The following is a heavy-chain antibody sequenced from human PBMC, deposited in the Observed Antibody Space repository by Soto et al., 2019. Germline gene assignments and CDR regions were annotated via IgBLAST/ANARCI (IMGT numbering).Heavy chain of an antibody. J-gene: IGHJ3*02. CDR2: INPNSGGT. CDR1: GYTFTGYY. D-gene: IGHD2-15*01. Sequence: ASVKVSCKASGYTFTGYYMHWVRQAPGQGLEWMGWINPNSGGTNYAQKFQGWVTMTRDTSISTAHMELSRLRSDDTAVYYCARGGLMNCSGGSCPPAELDAFDIWGQGTMVTVSS. V-gene: IGHV1-2*04. CDR3: ARGGLMNCSGGSCPPAELDAFDI.